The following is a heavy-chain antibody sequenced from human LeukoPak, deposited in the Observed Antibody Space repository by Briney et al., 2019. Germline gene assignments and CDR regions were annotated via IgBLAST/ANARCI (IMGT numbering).Heavy chain of an antibody. J-gene: IGHJ4*02. D-gene: IGHD2-21*02. V-gene: IGHV4-4*02. CDR2: LNRSGST. Sequence: SGTLSLTCAVSGGSISNTHWWGWVRQPPGKGLEWIAELNRSGSTNYNPSLKSRVTISVDKSNNEFSLRLTSVSAADTAVYYCVTGDSDGNYWGQGTLVTVSS. CDR1: GGSISNTHW. CDR3: VTGDSDGNY.